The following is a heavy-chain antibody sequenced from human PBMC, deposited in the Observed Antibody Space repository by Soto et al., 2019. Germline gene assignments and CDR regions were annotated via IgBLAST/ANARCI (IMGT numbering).Heavy chain of an antibody. CDR1: GFAFTNAW. CDR2: IRSQIDGGTT. CDR3: TTVAYGEYVSDY. Sequence: EVELVESGGVLVRPGGSLRLSCAASGFAFTNAWVTWVRQAPGKALEWVGRIRSQIDGGTTDYAAPVKGRFIISRDDSKNTLYLQMNSLKTEDTAVYYCTTVAYGEYVSDYWGQGTLVTVSS. D-gene: IGHD4-17*01. J-gene: IGHJ4*02. V-gene: IGHV3-15*01.